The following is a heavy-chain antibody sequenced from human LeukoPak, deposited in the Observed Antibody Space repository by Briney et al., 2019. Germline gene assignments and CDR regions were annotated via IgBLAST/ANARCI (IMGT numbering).Heavy chain of an antibody. D-gene: IGHD1-26*01. Sequence: SETLSLTCAVYGGSFSGYYWSWIRQPPGKGLEWIGEINHSGSTNYNPSLKSRVTISVDTSKNQFSLKLSSVTAADTAVYYCARDGTARELGNYFDYWGQGTLVTVSS. V-gene: IGHV4-34*01. CDR3: ARDGTARELGNYFDY. CDR1: GGSFSGYY. CDR2: INHSGST. J-gene: IGHJ4*02.